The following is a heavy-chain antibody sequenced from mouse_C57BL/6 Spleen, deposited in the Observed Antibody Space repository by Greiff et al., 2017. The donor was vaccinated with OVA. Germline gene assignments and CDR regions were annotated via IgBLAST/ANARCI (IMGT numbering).Heavy chain of an antibody. CDR2: INYDGSST. V-gene: IGHV5-16*01. D-gene: IGHD2-5*01. CDR1: GFTFSDYY. CDR3: ARAYYSNYFDC. Sequence: EVKLVESEGGLVQPGSSMKLSCTASGFTFSDYYMAWVRQVPEKGLEWVANINYDGSSTYYLDSLKSRFIISRDNAKNILYLQMSSLKSEDTATYYCARAYYSNYFDCWGQGTTLTVSS. J-gene: IGHJ2*01.